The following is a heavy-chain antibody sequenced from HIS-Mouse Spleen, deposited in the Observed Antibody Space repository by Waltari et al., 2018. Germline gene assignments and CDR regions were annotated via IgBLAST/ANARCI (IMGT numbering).Heavy chain of an antibody. CDR1: GGSISSSSYY. V-gene: IGHV4-39*07. CDR3: AREIPYSSSWYDWYFDL. J-gene: IGHJ2*01. D-gene: IGHD6-13*01. Sequence: QLQLQESGPGLVKPSETLSLTCPVSGGSISSSSYYWAWIRQPPGKGLEWNGRIYYSGSTYYNPSLKSRVTISVDTSKNQFSLKLSSVTAADTAVYYCAREIPYSSSWYDWYFDLWGRGTLVTVSS. CDR2: IYYSGST.